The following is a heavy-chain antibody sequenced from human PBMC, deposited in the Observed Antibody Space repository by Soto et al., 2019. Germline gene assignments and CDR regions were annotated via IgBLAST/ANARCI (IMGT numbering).Heavy chain of an antibody. J-gene: IGHJ6*02. CDR1: GYTFTGYY. V-gene: IGHV1-2*04. CDR3: ARACVNSSSYPYYYYGRDG. D-gene: IGHD6-6*01. CDR2: INPNSGGT. Sequence: ASVKVSCKASGYTFTGYYMHWVRQAPGQGLEWMGWINPNSGGTNYAQKFQGWVTMTRDTSISTAYMELSRLRSDDTAVYYCARACVNSSSYPYYYYGRDGCGRRNTVTFSS.